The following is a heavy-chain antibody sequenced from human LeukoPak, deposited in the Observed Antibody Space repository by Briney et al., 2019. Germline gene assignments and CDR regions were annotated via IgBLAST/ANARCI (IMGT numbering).Heavy chain of an antibody. CDR2: IRSDGSNK. Sequence: GGSLRLSCAASGFTFSNYGMHWVRQAPGKGLEWVAFIRSDGSNKYHADSVKGRFTISRDNSKNTLYLQMNSLRAEDTAVYYCAKDLPTPYFDYWGQGTLVTVSS. J-gene: IGHJ4*02. CDR3: AKDLPTPYFDY. CDR1: GFTFSNYG. V-gene: IGHV3-30*02.